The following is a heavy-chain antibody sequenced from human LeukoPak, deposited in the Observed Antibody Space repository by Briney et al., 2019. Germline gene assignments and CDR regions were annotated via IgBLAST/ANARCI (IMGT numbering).Heavy chain of an antibody. Sequence: PGGSLRLSCAASGFTFDDYGMSWVRQAPGKGLEWVSGINWNGGSTGYADSVKGRFTISRDNAKNSLYLQMNSLRAEDTALYYCARDRGERSYYYYYMDVWGKGTTVTVSS. J-gene: IGHJ6*03. D-gene: IGHD1-1*01. V-gene: IGHV3-20*04. CDR2: INWNGGST. CDR1: GFTFDDYG. CDR3: ARDRGERSYYYYYMDV.